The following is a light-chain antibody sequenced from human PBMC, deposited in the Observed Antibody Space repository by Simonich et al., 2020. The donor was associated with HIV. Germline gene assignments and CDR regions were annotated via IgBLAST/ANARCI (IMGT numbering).Light chain of an antibody. Sequence: DIVMTQSPDSLAVSLGERATIHCKSSRNILYSSNNKNYLAWYQQKPGQPPNLLIYWSSTREAGVPERFSASGSGTDFTLSISSLQAEDVAVYYCQQYYSTPPTFGQGTKVEIK. V-gene: IGKV4-1*01. J-gene: IGKJ1*01. CDR2: WSS. CDR1: RNILYSSNNKNY. CDR3: QQYYSTPPT.